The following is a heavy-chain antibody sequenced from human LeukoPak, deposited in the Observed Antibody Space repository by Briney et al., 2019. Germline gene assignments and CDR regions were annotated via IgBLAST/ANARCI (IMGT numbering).Heavy chain of an antibody. CDR1: GYSFTNYW. CDR3: ARRQKLRDAYNYEGGVDY. D-gene: IGHD5-24*01. Sequence: GESLKISGKGSGYSFTNYWIGWVRQMPGKGLERMGMIYCGDSDTRYSPSFQGQVTISADKSLSTAYLQWSSLKASDTAMYYCARRQKLRDAYNYEGGVDYWGQGTLVTVSS. J-gene: IGHJ4*02. V-gene: IGHV5-51*01. CDR2: IYCGDSDT.